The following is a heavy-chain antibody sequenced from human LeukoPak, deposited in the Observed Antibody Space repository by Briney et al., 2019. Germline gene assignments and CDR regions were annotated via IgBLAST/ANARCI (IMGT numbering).Heavy chain of an antibody. V-gene: IGHV3-30*02. CDR1: RFTLTISA. CDR3: AKTGSKRGVAGSDAFDR. J-gene: IGHJ3*01. Sequence: GGSLRHSRAPPRFTLTISAMYWVRQAPGKGLERVALIRNDGKAKKRVHSLKGRFTISRDNYKNTLFLQMNSLRTEDTGIYYCAKTGSKRGVAGSDAFDRWGQGTMVTVSS. D-gene: IGHD6-19*01. CDR2: IRNDGKAK.